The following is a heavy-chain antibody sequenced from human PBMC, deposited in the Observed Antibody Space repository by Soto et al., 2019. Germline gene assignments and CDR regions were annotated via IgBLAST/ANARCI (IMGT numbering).Heavy chain of an antibody. D-gene: IGHD1-26*01. Sequence: QVHLQESGPGLVKPSETLSLTCTVSGGSISNYYWSWIGQPPGGGLEWIGYIYYSGSTNYHPALKSRLTLSVGTSRKEFALKLTSVTAADSAVYYCARDPGGRFDSWGQGTLVTVSS. V-gene: IGHV4-59*01. J-gene: IGHJ4*02. CDR2: IYYSGST. CDR3: ARDPGGRFDS. CDR1: GGSISNYY.